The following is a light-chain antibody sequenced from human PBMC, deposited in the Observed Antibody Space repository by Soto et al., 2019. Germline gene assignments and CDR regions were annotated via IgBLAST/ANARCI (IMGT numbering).Light chain of an antibody. CDR2: DAS. V-gene: IGKV3-11*01. J-gene: IGKJ5*01. CDR3: HQPINPIT. Sequence: GWTQSAFTLSLSPGERAHLSCRASQSVSSYLAWYQQKPGQAPRLLIYDASNRATGIPARFSGSGSGTDFTLTICSLEPEDFAVYYCHQPINPITFGQRARLEVK. CDR1: QSVSSY.